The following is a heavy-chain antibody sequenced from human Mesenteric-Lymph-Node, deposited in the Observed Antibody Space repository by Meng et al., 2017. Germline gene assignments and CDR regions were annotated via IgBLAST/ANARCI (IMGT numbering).Heavy chain of an antibody. CDR3: ARVAAAGNEWFDP. Sequence: HVQSRNAGTGLGNPSQTMSPTCAVSGGSISSVYWWTWVPQAPGKGLEWIGEIYHSGSTNYNPSLKSRVTISVDKSKNQFSLKLTSVTAADTAVYYCARVAAAGNEWFDPWGQGTLVTVSS. J-gene: IGHJ5*02. D-gene: IGHD6-13*01. CDR1: GGSISSVYW. V-gene: IGHV4-4*02. CDR2: IYHSGST.